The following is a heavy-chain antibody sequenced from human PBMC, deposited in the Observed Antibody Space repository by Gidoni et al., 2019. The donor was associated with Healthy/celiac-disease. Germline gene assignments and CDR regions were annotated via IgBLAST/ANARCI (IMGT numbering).Heavy chain of an antibody. J-gene: IGHJ4*02. CDR3: ARVDDYGDYGPPDY. D-gene: IGHD4-17*01. Sequence: EVQLVQSGAAVKKPGASLKISCQGSVYSFTSYWLGWVRQMPGKGLEWMGIIYPGDSDTRYSPSFQGQVTISADKSISTAYLQWSSLKASDTAMYYCARVDDYGDYGPPDYWGQGTLVTVSS. CDR1: VYSFTSYW. CDR2: IYPGDSDT. V-gene: IGHV5-51*01.